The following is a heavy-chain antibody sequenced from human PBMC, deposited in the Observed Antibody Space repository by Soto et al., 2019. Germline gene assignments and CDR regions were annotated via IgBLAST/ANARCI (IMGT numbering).Heavy chain of an antibody. Sequence: GESLKISCKGSGYNFATYWIGWVRQMPGKGLEWMGIIYPHDSDTRYSPSFQGQVTISADKSISTAYLQWSSLKASDTAIYYCARRLDNTLDFWGQGTLVTGS. D-gene: IGHD1-20*01. V-gene: IGHV5-51*01. J-gene: IGHJ4*02. CDR3: ARRLDNTLDF. CDR2: IYPHDSDT. CDR1: GYNFATYW.